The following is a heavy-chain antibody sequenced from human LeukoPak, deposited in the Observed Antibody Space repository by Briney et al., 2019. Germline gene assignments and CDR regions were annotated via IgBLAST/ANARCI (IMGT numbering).Heavy chain of an antibody. J-gene: IGHJ3*02. V-gene: IGHV1-2*02. CDR2: INTNTGGT. Sequence: GASVKVSCKASGYRFTDYRIQWVRQAPGQGLEWMGWINTNTGGTVYAQKFQGRVTMTRDTSLTTSYMDLSRLTSDDTAVYYCARGGSFHEFDIWGQGTMVIVSS. D-gene: IGHD3-10*01. CDR3: ARGGSFHEFDI. CDR1: GYRFTDYR.